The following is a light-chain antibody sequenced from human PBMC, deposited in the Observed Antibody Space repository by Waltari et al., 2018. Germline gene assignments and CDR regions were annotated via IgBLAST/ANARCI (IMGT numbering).Light chain of an antibody. CDR1: KLGDKY. J-gene: IGLJ2*01. CDR3: QAWDSSTALV. V-gene: IGLV3-1*01. CDR2: QDS. Sequence: SYELTQPPSVSVSPGQTASITCSGDKLGDKYACWYQQKPGQSPVLVIYQDSKRRSGIPGRFSGSNSGNTATLTISGTQAMDEADYYCQAWDSSTALVFGGGTKLTVL.